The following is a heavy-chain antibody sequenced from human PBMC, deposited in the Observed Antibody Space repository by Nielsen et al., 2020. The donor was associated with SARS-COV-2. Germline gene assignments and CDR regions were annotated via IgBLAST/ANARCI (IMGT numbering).Heavy chain of an antibody. CDR2: ISWNSGNI. J-gene: IGHJ6*02. D-gene: IGHD6-13*01. CDR3: ASNAGVQPTSYYYYGMDV. Sequence: SLKISCAASGFSFDDYGMHWVRQAPGKGLEWVAGISWNSGNIGYADSVKGRFTISRDNVENSLYLQMNSLRAEDTAVYYCASNAGVQPTSYYYYGMDVWGQGTTVTVSS. V-gene: IGHV3-9*01. CDR1: GFSFDDYG.